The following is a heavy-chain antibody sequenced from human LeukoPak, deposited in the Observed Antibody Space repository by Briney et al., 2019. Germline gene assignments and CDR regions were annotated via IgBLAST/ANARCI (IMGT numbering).Heavy chain of an antibody. Sequence: GRSLRLSCAGSGFTFGSYWMYWVRHAPEKGLVCISRINNDGTGTIYADSVKGRFTISRDNAKNTVYLKLNSLRTENTAVYYCTRGGAFHAFDIWGQGTMVTVSS. CDR3: TRGGAFHAFDI. V-gene: IGHV3-74*01. J-gene: IGHJ3*02. CDR2: INNDGTGT. CDR1: GFTFGSYW.